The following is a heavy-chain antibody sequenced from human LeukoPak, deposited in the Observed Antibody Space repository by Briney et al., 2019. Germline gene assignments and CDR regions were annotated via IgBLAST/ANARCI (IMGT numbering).Heavy chain of an antibody. J-gene: IGHJ4*02. D-gene: IGHD6-13*01. CDR3: ATSSWYRLAY. CDR1: GFTFSYSF. Sequence: PGGSLRLSCAASGFTFSYSFMSWVRQAPGKGLEWVGRSRNKADSYTAEYAASVKGRFTISRDESKNSLYLQISSLETEDAAVYYCATSSWYRLAYWGQGSLVTVSS. CDR2: SRNKADSYTA. V-gene: IGHV3-72*01.